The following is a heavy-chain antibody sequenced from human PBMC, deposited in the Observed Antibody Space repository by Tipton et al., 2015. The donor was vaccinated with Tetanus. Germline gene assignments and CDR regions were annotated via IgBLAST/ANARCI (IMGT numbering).Heavy chain of an antibody. CDR3: ASWAGDQGSWVY. CDR2: ISFDGSSQ. CDR1: GFTFSNYA. J-gene: IGHJ4*02. Sequence: SLRLSCEVSGFTFSNYAIHWVRQAPGKGLEWVAVISFDGSSQHYADSVKGRFTISRDNSKDILYLQMNSLRAEDTAMYYCASWAGDQGSWVYWGQGTLVTVSS. D-gene: IGHD3-16*01. V-gene: IGHV3-30*12.